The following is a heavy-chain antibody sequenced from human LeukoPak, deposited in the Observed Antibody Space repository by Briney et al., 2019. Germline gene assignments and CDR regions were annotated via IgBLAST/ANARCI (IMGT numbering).Heavy chain of an antibody. J-gene: IGHJ3*02. V-gene: IGHV4-4*07. D-gene: IGHD3-9*01. CDR2: IYTSGST. CDR3: ARAKDILTPTVAFDI. CDR1: GGSISSYY. Sequence: SETLSLTCTVSGGSISSYYWSWIRQPAGQGLEWIGRIYTSGSTNYNPSLKSRVTISVDKSKNQFSLKLSSVTAADTAVYYCARAKDILTPTVAFDIWGQGTMVTVS.